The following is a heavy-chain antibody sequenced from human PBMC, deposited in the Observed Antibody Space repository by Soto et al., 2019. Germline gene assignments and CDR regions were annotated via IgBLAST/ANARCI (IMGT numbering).Heavy chain of an antibody. CDR2: INAGNGNT. J-gene: IGHJ4*02. D-gene: IGHD1-7*01. Sequence: ASVKVSFKASGYTFTSYAMHWVRQAPGQRLEWMGWINAGNGNTKYSQKFQGRVTITRDTSASTAYMELSSLRSEDTAVYYCARGYNWNYVPPRYWGQGTLVTVSS. V-gene: IGHV1-3*01. CDR3: ARGYNWNYVPPRY. CDR1: GYTFTSYA.